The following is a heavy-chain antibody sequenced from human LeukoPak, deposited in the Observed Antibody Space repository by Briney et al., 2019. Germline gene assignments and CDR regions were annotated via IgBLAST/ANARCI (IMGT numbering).Heavy chain of an antibody. CDR2: ISSISSYI. CDR3: ARDPTPRYCSGGSCYTHYGMDV. Sequence: PGGSLRLSCAASGFTFSSYSMNWVRQAPGKELEWVSSISSISSYIYYADSVKGRFTISRDNAKNSLYLQMNSLRAEDTAVYYCARDPTPRYCSGGSCYTHYGMDVWGQGTTVTVSS. D-gene: IGHD2-15*01. V-gene: IGHV3-21*01. CDR1: GFTFSSYS. J-gene: IGHJ6*02.